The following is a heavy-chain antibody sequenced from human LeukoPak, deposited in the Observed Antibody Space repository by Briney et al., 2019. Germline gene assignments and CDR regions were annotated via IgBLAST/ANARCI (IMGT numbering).Heavy chain of an antibody. CDR1: GFTFSSYS. CDR3: AREGVQLWSANYYYYYGMDV. J-gene: IGHJ6*02. D-gene: IGHD5-18*01. V-gene: IGHV3-48*01. CDR2: ISSSSSTI. Sequence: GGSLRLSCAASGFTFSSYSMNWVRQAPGKGLEWVSYISSSSSTIYYADSVKGRFTISRDNAKSSLYPQMNGLRAEDTAVYYCAREGVQLWSANYYYYYGMDVWGQGTTVTVSS.